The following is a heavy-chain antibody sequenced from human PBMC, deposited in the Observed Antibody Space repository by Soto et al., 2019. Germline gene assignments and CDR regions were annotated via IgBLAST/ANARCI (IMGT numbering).Heavy chain of an antibody. V-gene: IGHV1-69*06. CDR2: IIPIFGTA. CDR1: GGTFSSYA. Sequence: QVQLVQSGAEVKKPGSSVKVSCKASGGTFSSYAISWVRQAPGQGLEWMGGIIPIFGTANYAQKFQGRVTITADKSTSPAYMELSSLRSEDTAVYYCASRNGSGSYYYYCGMDVWSQGTTVTVSS. CDR3: ASRNGSGSYYYYCGMDV. D-gene: IGHD3-10*01. J-gene: IGHJ6*02.